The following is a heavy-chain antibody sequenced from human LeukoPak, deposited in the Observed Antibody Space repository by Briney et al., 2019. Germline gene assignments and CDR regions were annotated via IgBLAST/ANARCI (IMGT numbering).Heavy chain of an antibody. Sequence: GGSLRLSCAASGFTFSSYAMHWVRQAPGKGLEYVSAISSNGGSTYYANSVKGRFTISRDNSKNTLYLQMGSLRAEDMAVYYCARGYGYADYWGQGTLVTVSS. CDR1: GFTFSSYA. V-gene: IGHV3-64*01. CDR2: ISSNGGST. D-gene: IGHD5-18*01. CDR3: ARGYGYADY. J-gene: IGHJ4*02.